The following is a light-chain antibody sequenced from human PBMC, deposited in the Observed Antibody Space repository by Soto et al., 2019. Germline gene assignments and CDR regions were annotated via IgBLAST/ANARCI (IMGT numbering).Light chain of an antibody. J-gene: IGLJ2*01. Sequence: QSALTQPPSASGSPGQSVTISCTGTSSDVGGYNYVSWYQQHPGKAPKLMIYEVSKRHSGVPDRFSGSKSGNTASLTVSGLQAEDEADSYCSSYAGSNNLVFGGGTKLTVL. CDR2: EVS. CDR3: SSYAGSNNLV. CDR1: SSDVGGYNY. V-gene: IGLV2-8*01.